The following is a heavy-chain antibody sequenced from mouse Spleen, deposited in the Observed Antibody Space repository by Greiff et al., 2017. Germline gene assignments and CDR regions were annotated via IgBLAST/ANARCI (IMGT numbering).Heavy chain of an antibody. CDR1: GFTFSSYG. J-gene: IGHJ2*01. CDR2: ISSGGSYT. Sequence: EVKLMESGGDLVKPGGSLKLPCAASGFTFSSYGMSWVRQTPDKRLEWVATISSGGSYTYYPDSVKGRFTISRDNAKNTLYLQMSSLKSEDTAMYYCARAHDYPYYFGYWGQGTTRTGSS. V-gene: IGHV5-6*01. CDR3: ARAHDYPYYFGY. D-gene: IGHD2-4*01.